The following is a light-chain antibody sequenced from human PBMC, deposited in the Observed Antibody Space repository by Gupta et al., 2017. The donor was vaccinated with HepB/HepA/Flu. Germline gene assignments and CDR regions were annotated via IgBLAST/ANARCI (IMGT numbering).Light chain of an antibody. CDR2: DAS. V-gene: IGKV3-11*01. J-gene: IGKJ2*04. Sequence: ENVLTKSPATTLLSPGERATLSCSASRSVSSYLACYQQKPGQDPRLLIYDASNRATGIPARFSGSGSGTDFTLTISSLEPEDFAVYYCQQRSNWPLCSFGQGTKLEIK. CDR1: RSVSSY. CDR3: QQRSNWPLCS.